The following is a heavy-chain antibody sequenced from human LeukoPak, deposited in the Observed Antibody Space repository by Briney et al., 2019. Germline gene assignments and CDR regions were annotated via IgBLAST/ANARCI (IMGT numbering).Heavy chain of an antibody. CDR2: VHHSANT. D-gene: IGHD4-17*01. CDR3: ARRGINSVTKRAYDS. Sequence: SETLSLTCVVSGYSITAGYYWDWIRQSPGKGLEWLGSVHHSANTFPNPSLKSRLTISVDTSKNQFSPRLGSVTAADTAIYFCARRGINSVTKRAYDSWGQGTLVTVSP. CDR1: GYSITAGYY. J-gene: IGHJ4*02. V-gene: IGHV4-38-2*01.